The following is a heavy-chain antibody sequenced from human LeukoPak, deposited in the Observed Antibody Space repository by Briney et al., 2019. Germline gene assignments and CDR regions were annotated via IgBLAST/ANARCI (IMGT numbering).Heavy chain of an antibody. V-gene: IGHV4-34*01. Sequence: PSETLSLTCAVYGGSFSGYYWSWIRQPPGKGLEWIGEINHSGSTNYNPSLKSRVTISVDTSKNQFSPKLSSVTAADTAVYYCARVASRLDYWGQGTLVTVSS. D-gene: IGHD2-2*01. CDR3: ARVASRLDY. J-gene: IGHJ4*02. CDR1: GGSFSGYY. CDR2: INHSGST.